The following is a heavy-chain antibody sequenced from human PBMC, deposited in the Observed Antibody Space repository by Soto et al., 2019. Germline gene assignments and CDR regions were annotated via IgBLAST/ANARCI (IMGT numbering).Heavy chain of an antibody. D-gene: IGHD2-15*01. Sequence: LSLTCTVSVESISIYYWSWIRQPPGKGLEWIGYMYYSGSTNYNPSLKSRVTISVDTSKNQFSLKLSSVTAADTAVYYCARDAGGPADYWGQGTLVTVSS. CDR1: VESISIYY. V-gene: IGHV4-59*01. J-gene: IGHJ4*02. CDR3: ARDAGGPADY. CDR2: MYYSGST.